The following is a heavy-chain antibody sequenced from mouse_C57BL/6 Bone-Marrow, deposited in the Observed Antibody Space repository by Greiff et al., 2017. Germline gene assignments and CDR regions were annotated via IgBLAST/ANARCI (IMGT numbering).Heavy chain of an antibody. Sequence: VQLQQSGAELVRPGASVTLSCKASGYTFTDYEMHWVKQTPVHGLEWIGAIDPETGGTAYNQKFKGKAILTADKSSSTAYMELRSLTSADSAVYYCTRRGYYWGQGTTLTVSS. V-gene: IGHV1-15*01. CDR2: IDPETGGT. J-gene: IGHJ2*01. CDR3: TRRGYY. CDR1: GYTFTDYE.